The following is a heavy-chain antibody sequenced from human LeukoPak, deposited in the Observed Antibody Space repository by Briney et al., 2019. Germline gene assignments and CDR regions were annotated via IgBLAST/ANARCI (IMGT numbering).Heavy chain of an antibody. V-gene: IGHV3-48*01. Sequence: GGSLRLSCAASGFTFSSYSMNWVRQAPGKGLEWVSYISSSSSTIYYADSVKGRFTISRDNAKNSLYLQMNSLRAEDTAVYYCARGYYYDSSGYYHDAFDIWGQGTMVTVSS. D-gene: IGHD3-22*01. J-gene: IGHJ3*02. CDR3: ARGYYYDSSGYYHDAFDI. CDR2: ISSSSSTI. CDR1: GFTFSSYS.